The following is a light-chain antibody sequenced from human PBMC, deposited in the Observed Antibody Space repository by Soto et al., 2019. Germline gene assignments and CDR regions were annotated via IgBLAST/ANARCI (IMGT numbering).Light chain of an antibody. CDR3: CSYAGRYTYV. Sequence: QSALTQPRSVSGSPGQSVTISCSGTSSDVGGYNYVSWYQQYPGKAPKLMIYDVSKRPSGVPDRFSGSKSGNTASLTITGLQAEYEADYYCCSYAGRYTYVFGTGTKLTVL. V-gene: IGLV2-11*01. CDR2: DVS. J-gene: IGLJ1*01. CDR1: SSDVGGYNY.